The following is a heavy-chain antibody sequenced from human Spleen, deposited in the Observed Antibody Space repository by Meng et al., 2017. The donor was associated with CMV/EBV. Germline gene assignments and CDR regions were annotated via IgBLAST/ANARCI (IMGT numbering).Heavy chain of an antibody. J-gene: IGHJ4*02. CDR3: ARDLKSDAGLDY. CDR1: GLTFRKSG. V-gene: IGHV3-7*01. Sequence: GGSLRLSCAASGLTFRKSGMSWLRQVPGKGLEWVADISGDGREIYYVDSVKGRFTVSRDNAKNSLFLQMNSLRREDTAVYYCARDLKSDAGLDYWGQGTLVTVSS. CDR2: ISGDGREI.